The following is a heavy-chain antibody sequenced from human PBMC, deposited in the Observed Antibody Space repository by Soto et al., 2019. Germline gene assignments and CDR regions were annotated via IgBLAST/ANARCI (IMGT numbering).Heavy chain of an antibody. CDR3: ARDGGDWASGFGY. V-gene: IGHV3-53*02. CDR2: IYTGGSA. D-gene: IGHD2-21*02. Sequence: EVQLVETGGALIQPGGSLRLSCAVSGFSISNHYMFWVRQAPGKGLDWVSVIYTGGSAYYADSVKGRFTISRDSSKNMLYLQMNSLRDEDTAVYYCARDGGDWASGFGYWGQGTLVTVSS. CDR1: GFSISNHY. J-gene: IGHJ4*02.